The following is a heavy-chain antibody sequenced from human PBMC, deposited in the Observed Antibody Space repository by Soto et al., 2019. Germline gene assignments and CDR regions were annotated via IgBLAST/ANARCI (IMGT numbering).Heavy chain of an antibody. CDR1: GGTFSSYA. J-gene: IGHJ6*02. Sequence: SVKVSCKASGGTFSSYAISWVRQAPGQGLEWMGGIIPIFGTANYAQKFQGRVTITADESTSTAYMELSSLRSEDTAVYYCARWGRGYSYGPRHYYGMDVWGQGTTVTVSS. CDR2: IIPIFGTA. D-gene: IGHD5-18*01. CDR3: ARWGRGYSYGPRHYYGMDV. V-gene: IGHV1-69*13.